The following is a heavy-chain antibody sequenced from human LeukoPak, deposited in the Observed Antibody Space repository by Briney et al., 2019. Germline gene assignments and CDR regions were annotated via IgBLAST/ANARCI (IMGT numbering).Heavy chain of an antibody. CDR3: AKPAKRWLQVWDLYYFDY. J-gene: IGHJ4*02. CDR2: ISYDGSNK. Sequence: GRSLRLSCAASGFTFSSYGMHWVRQAPGKGLEWVAVISYDGSNKYYADSVKDRFTISRDNSKNTLYLQMNSLRAEDTAVYYCAKPAKRWLQVWDLYYFDYWGQGTLVTVSS. CDR1: GFTFSSYG. D-gene: IGHD5-24*01. V-gene: IGHV3-30*18.